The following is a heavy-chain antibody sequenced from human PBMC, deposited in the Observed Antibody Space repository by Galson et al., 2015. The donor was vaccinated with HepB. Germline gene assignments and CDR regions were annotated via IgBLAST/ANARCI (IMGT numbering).Heavy chain of an antibody. J-gene: IGHJ4*02. V-gene: IGHV1-8*01. CDR1: GYTFTSYD. Sequence: SVKVSCKASGYTFTSYDINWVRQATGQGLEWMGWMNPNSGNTGYAQKFQGRVTMTRNTSISTAYMELSSLGSEDTAVYYCAREEDRRYYDFWSGYYPLGYWGQGTLVTVSS. CDR3: AREEDRRYYDFWSGYYPLGY. D-gene: IGHD3-3*01. CDR2: MNPNSGNT.